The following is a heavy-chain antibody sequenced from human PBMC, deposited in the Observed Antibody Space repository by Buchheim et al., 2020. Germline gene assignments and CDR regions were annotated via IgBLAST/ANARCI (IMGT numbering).Heavy chain of an antibody. J-gene: IGHJ6*03. Sequence: EVQLVESGGGLVQPGGSLRLSCAASGFTFSSYWMSWVRQAPGKGLEWVANIKQDGSAKYYVDSVKGRFTISRDNAKNSLYLQMNILIAEDTAVYYCARDQYSSSWYGGYYYYYMDVWGKGTT. CDR2: IKQDGSAK. V-gene: IGHV3-7*01. CDR3: ARDQYSSSWYGGYYYYYMDV. CDR1: GFTFSSYW. D-gene: IGHD6-13*01.